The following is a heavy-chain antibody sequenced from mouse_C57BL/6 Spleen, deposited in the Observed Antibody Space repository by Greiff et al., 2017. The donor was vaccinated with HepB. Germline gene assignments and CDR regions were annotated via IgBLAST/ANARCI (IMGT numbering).Heavy chain of an antibody. CDR3: ARRVLRSYFDV. J-gene: IGHJ1*03. CDR2: IYPGDGDT. CDR1: GYAFSSYW. Sequence: QVHVKQSGAELVKPGASVKISCKASGYAFSSYWMNWVKQRPGKGLEWIGQIYPGDGDTNYNGKFKGKATLTADKSSSTAYMQLSSLTSEDSAVYFCARRVLRSYFDVWGTGTTVTVSS. D-gene: IGHD1-1*01. V-gene: IGHV1-80*01.